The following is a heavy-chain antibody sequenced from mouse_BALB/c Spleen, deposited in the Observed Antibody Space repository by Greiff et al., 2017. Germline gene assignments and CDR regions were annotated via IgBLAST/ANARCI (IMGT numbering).Heavy chain of an antibody. CDR1: GYSITSDYA. V-gene: IGHV3-2*02. Sequence: EVMLVESGPGLVKPSQSLSLTCTVTGYSITSDYAWNWIRQFPGNKLEWMGYISYSGSTSYNPSLKSRISITRDTSKNQFFLQLNSVTTEDTATYYCARSYYGSRDYAMDYWGQGTSVTVSS. CDR3: ARSYYGSRDYAMDY. D-gene: IGHD1-1*01. CDR2: ISYSGST. J-gene: IGHJ4*01.